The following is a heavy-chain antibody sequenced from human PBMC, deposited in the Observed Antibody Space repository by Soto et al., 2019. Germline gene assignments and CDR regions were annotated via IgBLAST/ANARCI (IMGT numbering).Heavy chain of an antibody. CDR3: ARPSGGTYDYGDYVRHYYYYYMDV. J-gene: IGHJ6*03. V-gene: IGHV4-39*01. D-gene: IGHD4-17*01. CDR2: IYYSGST. CDR1: GGSISSSSYY. Sequence: SETLSLTCTVSGGSISSSSYYWGWIRQPPGKGLEWIGSIYYSGSTYYNPSLKSRVTISVDTSKNQFSLKLSSVTAADTAVYYCARPSGGTYDYGDYVRHYYYYYMDVWGKGTTVTVSS.